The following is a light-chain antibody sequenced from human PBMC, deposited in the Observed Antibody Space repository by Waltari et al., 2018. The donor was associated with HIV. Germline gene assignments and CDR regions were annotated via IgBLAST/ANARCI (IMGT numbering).Light chain of an antibody. CDR2: KAS. CDR3: QQFNYYWT. CDR1: RNVNNW. V-gene: IGKV1-5*03. Sequence: DIQMTQSPSTLPASVGDRVTITCRASRNVNNWLAWYQQKPGKAPTLLIYKASNLESGVPSRFSGSGSGAEFTLTISSLQPDDSATYYCQQFNYYWTFGQGTKVQIK. J-gene: IGKJ1*01.